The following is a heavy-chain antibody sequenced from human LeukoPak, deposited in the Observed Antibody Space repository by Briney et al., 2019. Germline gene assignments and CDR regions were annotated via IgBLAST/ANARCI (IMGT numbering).Heavy chain of an antibody. D-gene: IGHD3-16*02. CDR2: INPNSGDT. V-gene: IGHV1-2*02. CDR3: ARAGYRESYYFDY. J-gene: IGHJ4*02. CDR1: GYAFTGYY. Sequence: ASVKVSCKASGYAFTGYYMHWVRQAPGQGLEWMGWINPNSGDTSYAQKFQGRVTMTRDTSMSTAYMELSSLRSGDTAVYYCARAGYRESYYFDYWGQGTLVTVSS.